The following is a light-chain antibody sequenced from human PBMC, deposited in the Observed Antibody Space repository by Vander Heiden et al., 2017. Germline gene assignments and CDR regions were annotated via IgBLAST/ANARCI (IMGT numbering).Light chain of an antibody. CDR3: QQYEKLPLT. CDR1: QDISNY. Sequence: DIQMTQSPSSLSASVGDRVTITCQASQDISNYLNWYQQKPGKAPKLLIYDASNLETGVPSRFSGSGSGTDFTFTISSLQPEDIATYYCQQYEKLPLTFGGGTKVE. J-gene: IGKJ4*01. V-gene: IGKV1-33*01. CDR2: DAS.